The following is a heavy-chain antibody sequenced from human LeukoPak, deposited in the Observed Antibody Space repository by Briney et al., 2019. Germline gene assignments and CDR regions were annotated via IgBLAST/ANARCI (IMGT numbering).Heavy chain of an antibody. CDR2: IKEDGSEK. J-gene: IGHJ4*02. CDR1: GFTFSNYW. V-gene: IGHV3-7*03. Sequence: GGSLRLSCAVSGFTFSNYWMSWVRQAPGKGLEWVANIKEDGSEKYYVDSVKGRVTISRDNAKNSLYFQMNSLRAEDTAVYYCARSGSSGWYFDYWGQRTLVTVSS. CDR3: ARSGSSGWYFDY. D-gene: IGHD6-19*01.